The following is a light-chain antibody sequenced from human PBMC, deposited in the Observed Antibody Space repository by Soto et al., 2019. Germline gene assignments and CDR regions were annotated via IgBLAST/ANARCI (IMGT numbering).Light chain of an antibody. J-gene: IGLJ1*01. CDR1: SSNIGRDP. CDR3: AGWDGSLRGFV. CDR2: DNN. V-gene: IGLV1-44*01. Sequence: QSALTQPPSASGTPGQRVTISCSGSSSNIGRDPVNWYQELPGTAPKLLIYDNNQRPSGVPDRFSGSKSGTSASLAISGLQSEDEADYFCAGWDGSLRGFVFGTGTKGTVL.